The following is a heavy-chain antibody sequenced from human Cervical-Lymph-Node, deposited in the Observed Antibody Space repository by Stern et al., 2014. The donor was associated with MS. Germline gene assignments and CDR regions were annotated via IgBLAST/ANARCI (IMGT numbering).Heavy chain of an antibody. CDR2: IICNANNYDT. V-gene: IGHV3-73*01. Sequence: EVQLVESGGRLVQPWGSLKLSCAASGFVFSGAAMHWVRQPSGKGLVLVGRIICNANNYDTTYGASVLGRFTISRDDSNNTTYLQLNSLKTEDTGVYYCTPLTYYYLGGGFDPWGQGTLVIVSS. D-gene: IGHD3-10*01. CDR3: TPLTYYYLGGGFDP. J-gene: IGHJ5*02. CDR1: GFVFSGAA.